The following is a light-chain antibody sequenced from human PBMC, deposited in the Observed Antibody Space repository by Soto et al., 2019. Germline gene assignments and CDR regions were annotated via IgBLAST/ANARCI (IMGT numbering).Light chain of an antibody. Sequence: QSVLTQPPSASGTPGQRVTISCSGSRSNIGSNTVTWYQQLPGTAPKLLIYRNNELPSGVPGRFSGSKSGTSASLAISGPQSEDEADYYCAVWDDSLNGYVFGTGTKVTVL. V-gene: IGLV1-44*01. CDR2: RNN. CDR1: RSNIGSNT. CDR3: AVWDDSLNGYV. J-gene: IGLJ1*01.